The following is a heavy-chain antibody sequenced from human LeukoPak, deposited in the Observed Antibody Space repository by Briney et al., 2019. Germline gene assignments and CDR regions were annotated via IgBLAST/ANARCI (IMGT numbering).Heavy chain of an antibody. CDR3: ARCPGYDILTGYIPYYYYGMDV. CDR2: ISSSSSYI. Sequence: PGGSLRLSCAASGFTFSSYSMNWVRQAPGKGLEWVSSISSSSSYIYYADSVKGRFTISRDNAKNSLYLQMNSLRAEDTAVYHCARCPGYDILTGYIPYYYYGMDVWGKGTTVTVSS. J-gene: IGHJ6*04. CDR1: GFTFSSYS. D-gene: IGHD3-9*01. V-gene: IGHV3-21*01.